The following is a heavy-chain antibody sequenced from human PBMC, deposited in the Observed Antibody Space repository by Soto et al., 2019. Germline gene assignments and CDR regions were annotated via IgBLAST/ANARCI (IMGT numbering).Heavy chain of an antibody. CDR3: ARGVVGTVTSYPDY. J-gene: IGHJ4*02. V-gene: IGHV4-31*03. Sequence: QVQLQESGPGLVKPSQTLSLTCTVSGGSISSGGYYWSWIRQHPGKGLEWIGYIYYSGSTYYNPSLKRRVTISVDTSENQFPLKLSSVTAADMAVYYCARGVVGTVTSYPDYWGQGNQVTVSS. D-gene: IGHD4-17*01. CDR2: IYYSGST. CDR1: GGSISSGGYY.